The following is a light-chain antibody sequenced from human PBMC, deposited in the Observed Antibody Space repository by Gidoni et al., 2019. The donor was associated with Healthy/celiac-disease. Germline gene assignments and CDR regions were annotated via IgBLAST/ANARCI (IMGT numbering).Light chain of an antibody. CDR1: QSISSY. CDR3: QQSYSTPWT. CDR2: ASS. J-gene: IGKJ1*01. V-gene: IGKV1-39*01. Sequence: DIQMTQSPSSLSASVGDRVTITCRASQSISSYLYWYQQKQGKAPKLLIYASSSLQSGVPPRFSGSGSGTDFTLTISSLQPEDFATYYCQQSYSTPWTFGQGTKVEIK.